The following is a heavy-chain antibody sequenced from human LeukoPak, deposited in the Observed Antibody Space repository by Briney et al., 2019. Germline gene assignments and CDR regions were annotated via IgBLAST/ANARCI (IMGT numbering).Heavy chain of an antibody. CDR3: ARDLGIAVAVNWFDP. Sequence: ASVKVSCKASGYTFTSYYMHWVRQAPGQGLEWMRIINPSGGSTSYAQKFQGRVTMTRDTSTSTVYMELSSLRSEDTAVYYCARDLGIAVAVNWFDPWGQGTLVTVSS. D-gene: IGHD6-19*01. J-gene: IGHJ5*02. CDR2: INPSGGST. CDR1: GYTFTSYY. V-gene: IGHV1-46*01.